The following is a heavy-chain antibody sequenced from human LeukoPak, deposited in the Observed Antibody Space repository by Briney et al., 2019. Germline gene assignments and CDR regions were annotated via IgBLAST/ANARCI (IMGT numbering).Heavy chain of an antibody. Sequence: GGSLRLSCAASGFTVSNTYMSWVRKAPGKGLEWVSVIYSGGSTYYADSVKGRFTISRDNSKNTLYLQINSLRAEDTAVYYCARTNGRFGELLLDYWGQGTLVTVSS. CDR1: GFTVSNTY. V-gene: IGHV3-53*01. CDR3: ARTNGRFGELLLDY. J-gene: IGHJ4*02. CDR2: IYSGGST. D-gene: IGHD3-10*01.